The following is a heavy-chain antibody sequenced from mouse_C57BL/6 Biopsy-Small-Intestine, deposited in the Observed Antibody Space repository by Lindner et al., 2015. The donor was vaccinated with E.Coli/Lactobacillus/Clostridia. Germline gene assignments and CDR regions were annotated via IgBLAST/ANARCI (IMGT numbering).Heavy chain of an antibody. J-gene: IGHJ2*01. V-gene: IGHV1-18*01. CDR1: GYTFTDYN. D-gene: IGHD3-2*02. Sequence: VQLQESGPELVKPGASVKIPCKASGYTFTDYNMDWVKQSHGKSLEWIGDINPNNGGTIYNQKFKGKATLTVDKSSSTAYMEFRSLTSEDTAVYYCARRTRQLRLQFDYWGQGTTLTVSS. CDR2: INPNNGGT. CDR3: ARRTRQLRLQFDY.